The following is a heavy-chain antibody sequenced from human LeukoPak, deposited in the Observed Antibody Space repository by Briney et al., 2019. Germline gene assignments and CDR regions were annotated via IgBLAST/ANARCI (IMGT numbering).Heavy chain of an antibody. CDR2: IKQDGSEK. Sequence: PRGSLRLSCAASGFTFSSYWMSLVRQAPGKGLEWVANIKQDGSEKYYVDSVKGRFTISRDNAKNSLYLQMNSLRAEDTAVYYCARDMNVVVPAANFDYWGQGTLVTVSS. V-gene: IGHV3-7*01. CDR1: GFTFSSYW. D-gene: IGHD2-2*01. J-gene: IGHJ4*02. CDR3: ARDMNVVVPAANFDY.